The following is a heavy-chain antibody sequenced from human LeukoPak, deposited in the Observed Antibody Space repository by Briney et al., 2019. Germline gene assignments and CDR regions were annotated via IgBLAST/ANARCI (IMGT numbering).Heavy chain of an antibody. D-gene: IGHD3-22*01. J-gene: IGHJ4*02. CDR1: GFTFSNYA. V-gene: IGHV3-23*01. CDR2: ISGSGGST. Sequence: PGGSLRLSGVASGFTFSNYAMSWVRQAPGKGLEWVSGISGSGGSTYYADSVKGRFTISRDNSKNTLYLQMNSLRAEDTAIYYCATRNYYDRRAFYYYYFDYWGQGILVSVSS. CDR3: ATRNYYDRRAFYYYYFDY.